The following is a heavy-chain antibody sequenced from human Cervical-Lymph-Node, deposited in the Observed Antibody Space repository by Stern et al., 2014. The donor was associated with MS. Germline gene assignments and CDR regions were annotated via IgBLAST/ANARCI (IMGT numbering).Heavy chain of an antibody. Sequence: QVQLVQSGPGLVKPSQTLSLTYTVSGGSISSGGYYWSWIRQHPGKGLEWIGYIYYSGSTYYNPSLKSRVTISVDTSKNQFSLKLSSVTAADTAVYYCARGETVTRPFDYWGQGTLVTVSS. D-gene: IGHD4-17*01. CDR3: ARGETVTRPFDY. CDR2: IYYSGST. CDR1: GGSISSGGYY. J-gene: IGHJ4*02. V-gene: IGHV4-31*03.